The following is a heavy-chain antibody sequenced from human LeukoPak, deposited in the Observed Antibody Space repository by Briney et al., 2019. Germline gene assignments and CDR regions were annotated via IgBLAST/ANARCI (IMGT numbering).Heavy chain of an antibody. V-gene: IGHV3-30*09. D-gene: IGHD1-26*01. CDR1: GFTFSSYA. CDR3: AKRGVGATGWFDP. Sequence: GGSLRLSCAASGFTFSSYAMHWVRQAPGKGLEWVAFIHRDGSGDSYADSVRGRFAISRDRSKNTLYLQMNSLRAEDTAVYYCAKRGVGATGWFDPWGQGTLVTVSS. J-gene: IGHJ5*02. CDR2: IHRDGSGD.